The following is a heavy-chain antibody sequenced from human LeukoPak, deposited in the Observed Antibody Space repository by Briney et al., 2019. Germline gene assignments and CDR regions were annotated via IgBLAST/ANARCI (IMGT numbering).Heavy chain of an antibody. V-gene: IGHV3-21*01. J-gene: IGHJ4*02. D-gene: IGHD1-1*01. CDR1: GFTFSSYS. Sequence: GGSLRLSCAASGFTFSSYSMNWVRQAPGKGLEWVSSISSSSSYIYYADSVKGRFTISRDNAKNSLYLQMNSLRAEDTAVYYCARGPDPTGYAPDYWGQGTLVTVPS. CDR2: ISSSSSYI. CDR3: ARGPDPTGYAPDY.